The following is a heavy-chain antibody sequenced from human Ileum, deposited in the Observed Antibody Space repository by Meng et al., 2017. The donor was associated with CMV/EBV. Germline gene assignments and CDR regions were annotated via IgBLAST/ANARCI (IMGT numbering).Heavy chain of an antibody. CDR3: ARCITIFGVVNGIWWFDP. CDR1: TFSSYA. V-gene: IGHV1-69*01. CDR2: IIPIFGTA. D-gene: IGHD3-3*01. Sequence: TFSSYAISWVRQAPGQGLEWMGGIIPIFGTANYAQKFQGRVTITADESTSTAYMELSSLRSEDTAVYYCARCITIFGVVNGIWWFDPWGQGTLVTVS. J-gene: IGHJ5*02.